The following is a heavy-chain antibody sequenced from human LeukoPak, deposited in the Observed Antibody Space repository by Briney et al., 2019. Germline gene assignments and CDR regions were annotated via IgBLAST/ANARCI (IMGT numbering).Heavy chain of an antibody. CDR2: VNPQGSGT. V-gene: IGHV3-74*01. CDR3: ARARWSSTGWFLGY. D-gene: IGHD6-19*01. Sequence: RPGESLRLSCAASGFTFSSYWMHWVRQAPGKGLVWVSRVNPQGSGTSYTDSVKGRFTISIDNAKDALHLRMDNLRVEDTAVYYCARARWSSTGWFLGYWGQGTLVTVSS. CDR1: GFTFSSYW. J-gene: IGHJ4*02.